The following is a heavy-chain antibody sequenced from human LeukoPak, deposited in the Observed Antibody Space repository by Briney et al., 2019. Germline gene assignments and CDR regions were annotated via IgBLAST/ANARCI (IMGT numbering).Heavy chain of an antibody. CDR1: GFTFSSYA. Sequence: GGSLRLSCAASGFTFSSYAMHWVRQAPGKGLEWVAVISYDGSNKYYADSVKGRFTISRDNSKNTLYLQMNSLRAEDTAVYYCAKGKAAAGKTGDAFDIWGQGTMVTVSS. J-gene: IGHJ3*02. V-gene: IGHV3-30-3*01. CDR2: ISYDGSNK. D-gene: IGHD6-13*01. CDR3: AKGKAAAGKTGDAFDI.